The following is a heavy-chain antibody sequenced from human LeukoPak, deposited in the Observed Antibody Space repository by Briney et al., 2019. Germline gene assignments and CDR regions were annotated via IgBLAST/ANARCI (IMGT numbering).Heavy chain of an antibody. CDR3: ARFYGRGITLIVVRAFDI. V-gene: IGHV3-74*01. Sequence: PGGSLRLSCAGSGFTLSTSWMHWVRQAPGKGLVWVSRIDTDGSRTSYADSVKGRFIISRDNAKNTLYLQMNSLRAEDTAVYYCARFYGRGITLIVVRAFDIWGQGTVVTVSS. CDR1: GFTLSTSW. J-gene: IGHJ3*02. D-gene: IGHD3-22*01. CDR2: IDTDGSRT.